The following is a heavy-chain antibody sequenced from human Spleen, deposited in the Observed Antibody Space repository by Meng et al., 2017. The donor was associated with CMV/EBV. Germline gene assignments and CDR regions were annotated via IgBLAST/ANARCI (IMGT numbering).Heavy chain of an antibody. Sequence: SETLSLTCNVSGVSISSGDHYWSWIRQPPGKGLEWIGYIYYSGSTYYNPSLKSRVTISIDTSKNQFSLKLNSVTPEDTAVYYCARDQVDCISKKRCSLQRSLDIWGQGTMVTVSS. CDR3: ARDQVDCISKKRCSLQRSLDI. J-gene: IGHJ3*02. CDR1: GVSISSGDHY. D-gene: IGHD2-2*01. CDR2: IYYSGST. V-gene: IGHV4-30-4*01.